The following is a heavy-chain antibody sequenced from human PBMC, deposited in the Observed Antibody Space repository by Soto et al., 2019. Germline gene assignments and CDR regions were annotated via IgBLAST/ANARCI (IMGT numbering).Heavy chain of an antibody. CDR3: ASGIAVAGTFDYGMDV. CDR2: ISAYNGNT. J-gene: IGHJ6*02. Sequence: QVQLVQSGAEVKKPGASVKVSCKASGYTFTSYGISWVRQAPGQGLEWMGWISAYNGNTNYAQKLQGRVTMTTDTSPSTAYMELRSLRSDDTAVYYCASGIAVAGTFDYGMDVWGQGTTVTVSS. D-gene: IGHD6-19*01. V-gene: IGHV1-18*01. CDR1: GYTFTSYG.